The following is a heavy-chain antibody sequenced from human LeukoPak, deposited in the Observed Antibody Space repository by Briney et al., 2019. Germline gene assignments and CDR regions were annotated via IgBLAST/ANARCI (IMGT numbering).Heavy chain of an antibody. D-gene: IGHD3-9*01. J-gene: IGHJ6*02. CDR3: ARTNTGDVLTGYAYYYYGMDV. CDR1: GGSISSYY. CDR2: IYYSGST. Sequence: SETLSLTCTVSGGSISSYYWSWIRQPPGKGLEWIGYIYYSGSTNYNPSLKSRVTISVDTSKNQFSLKLSSVTAADTAVYYCARTNTGDVLTGYAYYYYGMDVWGQGTTVTVSS. V-gene: IGHV4-59*01.